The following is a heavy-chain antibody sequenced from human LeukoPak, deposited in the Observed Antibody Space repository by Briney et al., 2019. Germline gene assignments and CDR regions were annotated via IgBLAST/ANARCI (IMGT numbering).Heavy chain of an antibody. Sequence: SETLSLTCTVSGGSISSGGYYWSWIRQPPGTGLEWIGYIYHSGSTYYNPSLKSRVTISVDRSKNQFSLKLSSVTAADTAVYYCARLVGATSDWGQGTLVTVSS. V-gene: IGHV4-30-2*01. J-gene: IGHJ4*02. CDR1: GGSISSGGYY. CDR2: IYHSGST. D-gene: IGHD1-26*01. CDR3: ARLVGATSD.